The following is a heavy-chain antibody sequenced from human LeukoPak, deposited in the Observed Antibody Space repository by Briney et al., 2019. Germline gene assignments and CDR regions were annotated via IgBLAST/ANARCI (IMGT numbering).Heavy chain of an antibody. CDR3: AGATVSGSYDYYYYYGMDV. D-gene: IGHD1-26*01. J-gene: IGHJ6*02. CDR1: GGSISSYY. CDR2: IYYSGST. Sequence: SETLSLTCTVSGGSISSYYWSWIRQPPGKGLEWIGYIYYSGSTNYNPSLKSRVTISVDTSKNQFSLKLSSVTAADTAVYYCAGATVSGSYDYYYYYGMDVWGQGTTVTVSS. V-gene: IGHV4-59*01.